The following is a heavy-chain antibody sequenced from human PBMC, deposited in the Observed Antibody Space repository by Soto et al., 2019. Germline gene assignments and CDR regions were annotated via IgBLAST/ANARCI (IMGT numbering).Heavy chain of an antibody. CDR3: ARRYGSAFDF. CDR2: IYYSGST. V-gene: IGHV4-59*01. J-gene: IGHJ3*01. Sequence: SETMSLTCTVSGGSISSYYWSWIRQPPGKGLEWIGYIYYSGSTNYNPSLKSRVTISVDTSKNQFSLKLSSVTAADTAVYYCARRYGSAFDFWGQGTMVTVSS. D-gene: IGHD3-10*01. CDR1: GGSISSYY.